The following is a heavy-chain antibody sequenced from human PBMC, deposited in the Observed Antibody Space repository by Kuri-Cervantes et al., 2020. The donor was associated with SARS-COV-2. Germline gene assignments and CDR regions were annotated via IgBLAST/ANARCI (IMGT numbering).Heavy chain of an antibody. CDR2: TYYRSKWYN. CDR3: ARDRSIFGVVTPRMVYYYGMDV. Sequence: SETLSLTCAISGDSVSSNSAAWNWIRQSPSRGLEWLGRTYYRSKWYNDYAVSVKSRITINPDTSKNQFSLQLNSVTPEDTAVYYCARDRSIFGVVTPRMVYYYGMDVWGQGTTVTVSS. J-gene: IGHJ6*02. V-gene: IGHV6-1*01. CDR1: GDSVSSNSAA. D-gene: IGHD3-3*01.